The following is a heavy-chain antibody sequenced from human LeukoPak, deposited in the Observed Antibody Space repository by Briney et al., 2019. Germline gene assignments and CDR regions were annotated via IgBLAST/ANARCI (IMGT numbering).Heavy chain of an antibody. V-gene: IGHV4-34*01. J-gene: IGHJ4*02. CDR1: GESFSGYY. D-gene: IGHD2-15*01. Sequence: SETLSLTCAVYGESFSGYYWSWIRQPPGKGLEWIGEINHSGITNYNPSLKSRVSISVNTSNSQFSLKLSSVTAADTAVYYCARGGAAATPLLGYWGQGTLVTVSS. CDR2: INHSGIT. CDR3: ARGGAAATPLLGY.